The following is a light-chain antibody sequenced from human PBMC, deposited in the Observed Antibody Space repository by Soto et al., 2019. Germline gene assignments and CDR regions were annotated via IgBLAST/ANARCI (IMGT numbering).Light chain of an antibody. V-gene: IGKV3-11*01. Sequence: EIVWTQCPPTLSLSPGERDTLFGRAIQSIGGFLAWYQQRPGQAPRLLIYEASNRPTGIPARFSGSGSGTDFTLTISSLEPEDFAVYYCQQRSNWPPTWTFGQGTKVDI. CDR2: EAS. CDR1: QSIGGF. J-gene: IGKJ1*01. CDR3: QQRSNWPPTWT.